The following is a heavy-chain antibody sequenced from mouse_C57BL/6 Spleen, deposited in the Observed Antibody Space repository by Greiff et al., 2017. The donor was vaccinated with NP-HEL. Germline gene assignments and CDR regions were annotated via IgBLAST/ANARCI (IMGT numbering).Heavy chain of an antibody. D-gene: IGHD2-4*01. V-gene: IGHV1-54*01. CDR2: INPGSGGT. J-gene: IGHJ4*01. CDR1: GYAFTNYL. Sequence: QVQLQQSGAELVRPGTSVKVSCKASGYAFTNYLIEWVKQRPGQGLEWIGVINPGSGGTTYNEKFKGKATLTADKSSSTAYMQLSSLTSEDSAVYFCARRRPVDYDYGDYYAMDYWGQGTSVTVSS. CDR3: ARRRPVDYDYGDYYAMDY.